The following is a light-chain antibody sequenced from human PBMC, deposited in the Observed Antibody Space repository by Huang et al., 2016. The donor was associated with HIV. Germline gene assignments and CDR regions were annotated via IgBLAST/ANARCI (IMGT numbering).Light chain of an antibody. CDR3: QQYGSSPLT. CDR2: DAS. CDR1: QSLSSSY. V-gene: IGKV3D-20*01. J-gene: IGKJ4*01. Sequence: EIVLTQSPATLSLSPGERATLSCGASQSLSSSYLAWYQQKPGLAPRLLIYDASNTATGIPESFSGSGSGTDFTLTISRLEPEDFAVYYCQQYGSSPLTFGGGTKVEIK.